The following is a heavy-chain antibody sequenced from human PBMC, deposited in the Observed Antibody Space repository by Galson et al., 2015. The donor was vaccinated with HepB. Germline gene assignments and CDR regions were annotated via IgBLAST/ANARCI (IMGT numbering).Heavy chain of an antibody. CDR2: ISWNSRSI. V-gene: IGHV3-9*01. J-gene: IGHJ2*01. Sequence: SLRLSSAASGFSFGNYAMHWVRQGPGKGLEWVAGISWNSRSIGYADSVKGRFTISRDNAKKSLYLQMNSLRTDDTALYYCAKDALYSSTANWYFDFWGRGTLVTVSS. CDR3: AKDALYSSTANWYFDF. CDR1: GFSFGNYA. D-gene: IGHD6-19*01.